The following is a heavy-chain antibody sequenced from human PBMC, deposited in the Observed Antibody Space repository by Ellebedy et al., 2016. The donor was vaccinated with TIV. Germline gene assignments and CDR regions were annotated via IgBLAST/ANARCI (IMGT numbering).Heavy chain of an antibody. D-gene: IGHD3-10*01. Sequence: AASVKVSCKGSGYTFTNHGITWVRQAPGQGLEWMGWVIAYNGDIKYAQKFQDRVTMTTDTSTSSGYMELRSLRSDDTAVYFCGTGRSMIRGFDYWGQGTLVTVSS. V-gene: IGHV1-18*01. CDR3: GTGRSMIRGFDY. J-gene: IGHJ4*02. CDR1: GYTFTNHG. CDR2: VIAYNGDI.